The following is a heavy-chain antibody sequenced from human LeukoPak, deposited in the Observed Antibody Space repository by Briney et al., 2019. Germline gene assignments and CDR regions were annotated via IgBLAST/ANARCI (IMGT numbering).Heavy chain of an antibody. CDR3: ASSLIRYNWNDGSDAFDI. CDR1: GYSFTSYW. CDR2: IYPGDSDT. Sequence: GESLKISCKGSGYSFTSYWIGWVRQMPGKGLEWMGIIYPGDSDTRYSPSFQGQVTISADKSISTAYLLWSSLKASDTAMYYCASSLIRYNWNDGSDAFDIWGQGTMVTVSS. V-gene: IGHV5-51*01. D-gene: IGHD1-1*01. J-gene: IGHJ3*02.